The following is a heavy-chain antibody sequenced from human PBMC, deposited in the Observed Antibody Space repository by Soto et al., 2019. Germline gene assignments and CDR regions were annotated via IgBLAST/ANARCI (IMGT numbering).Heavy chain of an antibody. CDR2: ITWNSRVL. Sequence: EVQLVESGGRLVQPGRSLRLSCVGTGLNFDDFAMHWVRQAPGKGLEWVSGITWNSRVLAYADSVKGRFTISRDNARNSLYLQMDSLRDEYTALYYCAKGRYEFWSPYYFDSWGQGTLVTVSS. J-gene: IGHJ4*02. V-gene: IGHV3-9*01. CDR1: GLNFDDFA. CDR3: AKGRYEFWSPYYFDS. D-gene: IGHD3-3*01.